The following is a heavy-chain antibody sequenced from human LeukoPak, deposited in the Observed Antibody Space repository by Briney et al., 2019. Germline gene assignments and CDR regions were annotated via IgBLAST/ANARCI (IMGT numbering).Heavy chain of an antibody. V-gene: IGHV3-21*01. J-gene: IGHJ4*02. Sequence: PGGSLRLSCVASGFTFSSYAMNWVRQAPGKGLEWVSSISSSSSYIYYADSVKGRFTISRDNAKNSLYLQMNSLRAEDTAVYYCARARAVAGTPKYWGQGTLVTVSS. CDR1: GFTFSSYA. CDR3: ARARAVAGTPKY. CDR2: ISSSSSYI. D-gene: IGHD6-19*01.